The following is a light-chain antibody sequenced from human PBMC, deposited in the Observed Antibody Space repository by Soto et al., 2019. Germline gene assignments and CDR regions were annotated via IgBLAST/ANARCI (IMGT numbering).Light chain of an antibody. Sequence: QSALTQPASVSGSPGQSIAISCTGTSSDVVTYKYVSWYQQHPGKAPKLMIYEVSIRPSGVSYRFSGSKSGNTASLTISGLRPEDEAYYYCCSYAGSTTRVVFGGGTKLTVL. CDR2: EVS. J-gene: IGLJ2*01. CDR3: CSYAGSTTRVV. CDR1: SSDVVTYKY. V-gene: IGLV2-14*01.